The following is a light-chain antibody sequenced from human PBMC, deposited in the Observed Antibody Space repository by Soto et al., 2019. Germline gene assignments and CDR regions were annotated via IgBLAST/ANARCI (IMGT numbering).Light chain of an antibody. CDR1: QGLVHSDGNTY. V-gene: IGKV2-24*01. J-gene: IGKJ2*01. Sequence: DIVMTQTPLSSPVTLGQPASISCRSSQGLVHSDGNTYLSWLKQRPGQPPRLLIYEISNRFSGVQDRFSGSGAGTDFTLKISRVEAEDVGIYYCRQATQFPYTFGQGTKLQIK. CDR3: RQATQFPYT. CDR2: EIS.